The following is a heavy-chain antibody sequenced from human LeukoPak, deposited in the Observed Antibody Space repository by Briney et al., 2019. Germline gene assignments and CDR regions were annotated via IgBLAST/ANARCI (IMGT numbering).Heavy chain of an antibody. D-gene: IGHD1-1*01. J-gene: IGHJ6*03. CDR1: GFTFSSYT. Sequence: GGSLRLSCAASGFTFSSYTMNWVRQAPGKGLEWVSSISSSSSYIYYADSVKGRFTISRDNAKNSLYLQMNSLRAEDTAVYYCARGGPQTGTTWYMDVWGKGTTVTVSS. CDR3: ARGGPQTGTTWYMDV. V-gene: IGHV3-21*01. CDR2: ISSSSSYI.